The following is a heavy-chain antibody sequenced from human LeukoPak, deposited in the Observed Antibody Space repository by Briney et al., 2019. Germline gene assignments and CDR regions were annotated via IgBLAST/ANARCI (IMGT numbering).Heavy chain of an antibody. CDR1: GGTSSSYA. V-gene: IGHV1-69*13. D-gene: IGHD3-3*01. Sequence: GASVKVSCKASGGTSSSYAISWVRQAPGQGLEWMGGIIPIFGTANYAQKFQGRVTITADESTSTAYMELSSLRSEDTAVYYCARDFRDYDFWSGYFVWGQGTLVTVSS. CDR2: IIPIFGTA. CDR3: ARDFRDYDFWSGYFV. J-gene: IGHJ4*02.